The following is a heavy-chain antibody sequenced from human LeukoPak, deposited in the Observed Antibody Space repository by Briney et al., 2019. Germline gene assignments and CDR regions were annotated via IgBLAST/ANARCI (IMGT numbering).Heavy chain of an antibody. V-gene: IGHV4-59*01. CDR1: GGSISIYY. Sequence: SETLSLTCTVSGGSISIYYWSWIRQPPGKGLEWIGYIYYSGSTNYNPSLKSRVTISVDTSNTQFSRKLSSVAAADTAVYYCAREMGGYYDSRGYSSRPDAFDLWGQGTMVPVSS. J-gene: IGHJ3*01. CDR2: IYYSGST. D-gene: IGHD3-22*01. CDR3: AREMGGYYDSRGYSSRPDAFDL.